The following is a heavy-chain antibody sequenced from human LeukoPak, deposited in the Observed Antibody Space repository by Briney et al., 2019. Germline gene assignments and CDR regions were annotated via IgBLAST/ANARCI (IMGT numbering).Heavy chain of an antibody. CDR3: AKDFKYHYDSGVYRHYYYYYHMDV. CDR2: IRYDGSNK. CDR1: GFTFRSYG. V-gene: IGHV3-30*02. Sequence: GSLRLSCAASGFTFRSYGMHWVRQAPGKGLEWVAFIRYDGSNKYYADSVKGRFTISRDNSKNTLYLQMNSLRAEDTAVYYCAKDFKYHYDSGVYRHYYYYYHMDVWGKGTTVTVS. J-gene: IGHJ6*03. D-gene: IGHD3-22*01.